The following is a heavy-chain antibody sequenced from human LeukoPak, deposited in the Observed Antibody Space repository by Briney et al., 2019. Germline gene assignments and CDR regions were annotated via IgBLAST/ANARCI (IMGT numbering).Heavy chain of an antibody. CDR3: ARAVSVGVPAAILDY. CDR1: GGSFSGYY. J-gene: IGHJ4*02. D-gene: IGHD2-2*02. V-gene: IGHV4-34*01. Sequence: SETLSLTCAVYGGSFSGYYWSWIRQPPGKGLEWIGEINHSGSTNYNPSLKSRVTISEDTSKNQFSLKLSSVTAADTAVYYCARAVSVGVPAAILDYWGQGTLVTVSS. CDR2: INHSGST.